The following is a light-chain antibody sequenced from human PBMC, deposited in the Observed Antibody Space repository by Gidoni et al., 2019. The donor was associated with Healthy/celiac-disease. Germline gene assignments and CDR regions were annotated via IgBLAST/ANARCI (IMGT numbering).Light chain of an antibody. V-gene: IGLV3-21*02. CDR2: DDR. CDR1: NIGSPT. Sequence: YVLTTHPSGCMAPGQTARITFVLNNIGSPTVHCYQQNPCPAPVLVVYDDRDRPSGIPERFSGSNSGNTATLTISRVEAVDEADYYCQVRDRSSDHVVFGGGTKLTVL. CDR3: QVRDRSSDHVV. J-gene: IGLJ2*01.